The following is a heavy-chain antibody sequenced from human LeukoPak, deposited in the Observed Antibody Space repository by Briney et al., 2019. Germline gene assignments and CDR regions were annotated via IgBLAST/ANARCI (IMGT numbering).Heavy chain of an antibody. J-gene: IGHJ4*02. CDR2: ISYDGSNK. CDR3: ARDLVLLWFGELSGPFDY. V-gene: IGHV3-30-3*01. D-gene: IGHD3-10*01. Sequence: GGSLRLSCAASGFTFSGYPIHWVRQAPGKGLEWVAVISYDGSNKYYADSVKGRFTISRDNSKNTLYLQMNSLRAEDTAVYYCARDLVLLWFGELSGPFDYWGQGTLVTVSS. CDR1: GFTFSGYP.